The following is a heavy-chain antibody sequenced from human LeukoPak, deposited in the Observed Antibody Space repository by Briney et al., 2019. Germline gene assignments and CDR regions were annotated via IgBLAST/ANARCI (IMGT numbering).Heavy chain of an antibody. D-gene: IGHD2-15*01. Sequence: GASVKVSCKASGSTFTDYYMHWVRQAPGQGLEWMGWINPNSGGTNYAQKFQGRVTMTRDTSISTAYMELSRLRSDDTAVYYCARATGYCSGGSCAPRSYDWFDPWGQGTLVTVSS. J-gene: IGHJ5*02. CDR2: INPNSGGT. V-gene: IGHV1-2*02. CDR1: GSTFTDYY. CDR3: ARATGYCSGGSCAPRSYDWFDP.